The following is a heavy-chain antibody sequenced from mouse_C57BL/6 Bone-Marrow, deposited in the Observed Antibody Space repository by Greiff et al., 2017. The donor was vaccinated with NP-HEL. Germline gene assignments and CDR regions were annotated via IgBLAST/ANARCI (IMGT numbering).Heavy chain of an antibody. V-gene: IGHV6-6*01. CDR3: TRGYYGFYAMDY. J-gene: IGHJ4*01. CDR1: GFTFSDAW. D-gene: IGHD1-2*01. CDR2: IRNKANNHAT. Sequence: EVQGVESGGGLVQPGGSMKLSCAASGFTFSDAWMDWVRQSPEKGLEWVAEIRNKANNHATYYAESVKGRFTISRDDSKSSVYLQMNSLRAEDTGIYYCTRGYYGFYAMDYWGQGTSVTVSS.